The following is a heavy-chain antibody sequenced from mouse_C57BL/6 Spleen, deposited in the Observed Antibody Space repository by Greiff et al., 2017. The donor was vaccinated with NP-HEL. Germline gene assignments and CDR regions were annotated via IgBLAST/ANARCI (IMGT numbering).Heavy chain of an antibody. D-gene: IGHD2-4*01. CDR1: GFTFSSYA. Sequence: EVKVVESGGGLVKPGGSLKLSCAASGFTFSSYAMSWVRQTPEKRLEWVATISDGGSYTYYPDNVKGRFTISRDNAKNNLYLQMSHLKSEDTAMYYCARDCDYDWYFDVWGTGTTVTVSS. CDR2: ISDGGSYT. CDR3: ARDCDYDWYFDV. J-gene: IGHJ1*03. V-gene: IGHV5-4*01.